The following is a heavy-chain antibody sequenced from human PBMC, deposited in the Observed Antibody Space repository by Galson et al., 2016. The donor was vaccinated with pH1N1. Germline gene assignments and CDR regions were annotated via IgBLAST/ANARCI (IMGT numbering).Heavy chain of an antibody. Sequence: SLRLSCAASGFSFSDYLMHWVRQAPGKGLEWVSRIYNDATRTNYADSVRGRFAISRDKVKNMVYLHMSSLRVEDTAVYYCTRRGDRPLLDAFDVWGQGTMVTVAS. V-gene: IGHV3-74*01. CDR1: GFSFSDYL. J-gene: IGHJ3*01. CDR2: IYNDATRT. D-gene: IGHD3-10*01. CDR3: TRRGDRPLLDAFDV.